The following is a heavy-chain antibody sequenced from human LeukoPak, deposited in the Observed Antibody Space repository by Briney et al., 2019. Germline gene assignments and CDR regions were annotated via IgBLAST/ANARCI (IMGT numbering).Heavy chain of an antibody. CDR3: ARYSLRGLGAFDI. D-gene: IGHD2-21*01. V-gene: IGHV4-39*07. Sequence: PSETLSLTCTVSGGSISSSSYYWGWIRQPPGKGLEWIGSIYYSGSTYYNPSLKSRVTISVDTSKNQFSLKLSSVTAADTAVYYCARYSLRGLGAFDIWGQGTMVTVSS. J-gene: IGHJ3*02. CDR2: IYYSGST. CDR1: GGSISSSSYY.